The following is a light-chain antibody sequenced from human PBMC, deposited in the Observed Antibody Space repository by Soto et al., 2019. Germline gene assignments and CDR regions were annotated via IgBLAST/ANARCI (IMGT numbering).Light chain of an antibody. J-gene: IGKJ1*01. V-gene: IGKV3-20*01. CDR2: GAS. CDR3: QQYGSSLWT. Sequence: EIVLTQSPGTLSLSPGERATLSCRASQSVSSSYLAWYQQKPGQAPRLLIYGASSSATGIPDRFSGSGSGTDFTLTISRLEPEDFAVYYCQQYGSSLWTFDQGTKVEIK. CDR1: QSVSSSY.